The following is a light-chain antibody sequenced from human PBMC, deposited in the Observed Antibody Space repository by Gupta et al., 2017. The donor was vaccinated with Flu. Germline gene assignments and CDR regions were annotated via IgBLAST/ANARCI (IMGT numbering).Light chain of an antibody. CDR3: QAWDTSAYV. J-gene: IGLJ1*01. Sequence: SSDLPQSPSVSVSPGQTASITCSGDELGNKYVCWYQQRPGQSPVLVIYQDTERPSGIPERFSGSNSGNTATLTISGTQAMDEADYYCQAWDTSAYVFGTGTNLTVL. CDR1: ELGNKY. V-gene: IGLV3-1*01. CDR2: QDT.